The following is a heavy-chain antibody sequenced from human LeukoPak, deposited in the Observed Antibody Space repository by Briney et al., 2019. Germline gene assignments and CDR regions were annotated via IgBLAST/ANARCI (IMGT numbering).Heavy chain of an antibody. CDR1: GYTFTSYG. V-gene: IGHV1-18*01. D-gene: IGHD3-3*01. CDR3: ARGGSSYYDFWSGLRDPGNWFAP. CDR2: ISAYNGNT. Sequence: ASVKVSCKASGYTFTSYGISWVRQAPGQGLEWMGWISAYNGNTNYAQKLQGRITMTTDTSTSTAYMELRSLRSDDTAVYYCARGGSSYYDFWSGLRDPGNWFAPWGQGTLVTVSS. J-gene: IGHJ5*02.